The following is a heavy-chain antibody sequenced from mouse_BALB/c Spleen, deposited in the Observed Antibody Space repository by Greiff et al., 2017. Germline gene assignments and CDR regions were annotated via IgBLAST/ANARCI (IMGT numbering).Heavy chain of an antibody. Sequence: VQLVESGPGLVAPSQSLSLTCTVSGVSLTRYGVHWVRQPPGKGLEWLGVIWAGGSTNYNSALMSRLSISKDNSKSQVFLKMNSLQTDDTAMYYCAREGTVVAYYAMDYWGQGTSVTVSS. CDR3: AREGTVVAYYAMDY. CDR2: IWAGGST. D-gene: IGHD1-1*01. CDR1: GVSLTRYG. J-gene: IGHJ4*01. V-gene: IGHV2-9*02.